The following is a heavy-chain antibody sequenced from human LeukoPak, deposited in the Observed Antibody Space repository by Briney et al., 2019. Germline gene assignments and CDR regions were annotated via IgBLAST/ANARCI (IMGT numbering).Heavy chain of an antibody. J-gene: IGHJ4*02. CDR2: INHSGST. CDR3: ARGPHSSSWHSLPGSGYFDY. V-gene: IGHV4-34*01. Sequence: SETLSLTCAVYGGSFSGYYWSWIRQPPGKGLEWIGEINHSGSTNYNPSLKSRVTISVDTSKNQFSLKLSSVTAADTAVYYCARGPHSSSWHSLPGSGYFDYWGQGTLVTVSS. CDR1: GGSFSGYY. D-gene: IGHD6-13*01.